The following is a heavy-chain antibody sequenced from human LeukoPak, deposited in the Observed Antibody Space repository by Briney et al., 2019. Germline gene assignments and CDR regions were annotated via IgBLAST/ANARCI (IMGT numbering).Heavy chain of an antibody. D-gene: IGHD4-17*01. CDR3: AGVVRGAVTSNCFDP. CDR2: ISNSGTT. CDR1: GGSINDYY. V-gene: IGHV4-59*01. J-gene: IGHJ5*02. Sequence: SETLSLTCTVSGGSINDYYWTWIRQAPGKGLEWLGYISNSGTTDYNPSLKSRVTTSVDTSKNEFSLKVTSVTAADTAMYYCAGVVRGAVTSNCFDPWGQGTLVTVSS.